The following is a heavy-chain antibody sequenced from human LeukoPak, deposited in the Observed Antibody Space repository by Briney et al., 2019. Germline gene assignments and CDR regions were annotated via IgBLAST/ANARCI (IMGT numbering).Heavy chain of an antibody. CDR3: AADSSGYYWIDY. CDR2: INPNSGGT. Sequence: ASVKVSCKASGYTFTGHYMHWVRQAPGQGLEWMGRINPNSGGTNYAQKFQGRVTMTRDTSISTAYMELSRLRSDDTAVYYCAADSSGYYWIDYWGQGTLVTVSS. CDR1: GYTFTGHY. V-gene: IGHV1-2*06. D-gene: IGHD3-22*01. J-gene: IGHJ4*02.